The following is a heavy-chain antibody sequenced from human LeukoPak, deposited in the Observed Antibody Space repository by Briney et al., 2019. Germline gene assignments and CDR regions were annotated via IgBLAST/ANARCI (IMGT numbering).Heavy chain of an antibody. CDR2: IKSKSDDGTA. CDR1: GLSFSKAW. V-gene: IGHV3-15*01. CDR3: TTYNSRDAFDM. Sequence: PGGSLRLSCAASGLSFSKAWMSWVRQAPGKGLEWVGRIKSKSDDGTAVYTAPVKGRFTISRDDSKDTLSLQMNSLKFEDTAVYYCTTYNSRDAFDMWGRGTMVTVSP. J-gene: IGHJ3*02. D-gene: IGHD2/OR15-2a*01.